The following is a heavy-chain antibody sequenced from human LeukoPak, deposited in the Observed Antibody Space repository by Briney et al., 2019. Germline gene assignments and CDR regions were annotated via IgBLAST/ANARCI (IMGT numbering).Heavy chain of an antibody. V-gene: IGHV4-59*01. Sequence: SETLSLTCTVSGVSISTYYWTWIRQPPGKGLEWIGYIYYSGSTNYNPSLKSRVSISVDTSKSHFSLKLSSVTAADTAVYYCVGETGPPKGNYGFDIWGQGTMVTVSS. D-gene: IGHD1-7*01. CDR2: IYYSGST. J-gene: IGHJ3*02. CDR3: VGETGPPKGNYGFDI. CDR1: GVSISTYY.